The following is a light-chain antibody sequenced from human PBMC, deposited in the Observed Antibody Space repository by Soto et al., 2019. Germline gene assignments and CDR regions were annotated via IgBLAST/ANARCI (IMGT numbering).Light chain of an antibody. CDR2: KVS. V-gene: IGKV2-30*02. J-gene: IGKJ5*01. Sequence: DVVMTQSPLSLPVTLGQPASISCRSSQTLVHSDGNTYLIWFHQRPGQPPRRLIYKVSKRDSGGPERFSGSGSGTDFTLKISRVEAEDVGVYYCMQGSYWPQVTFGQGTRLEIK. CDR1: QTLVHSDGNTY. CDR3: MQGSYWPQVT.